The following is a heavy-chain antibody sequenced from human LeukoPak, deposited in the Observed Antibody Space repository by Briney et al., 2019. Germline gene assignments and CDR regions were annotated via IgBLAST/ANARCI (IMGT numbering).Heavy chain of an antibody. Sequence: PGGSLRLSCVPSGFTFTTYAMNWVRQAPGKGLEWVSGITSGGRTYYADSVKGRFTISRDSSKNTLYLQMTSLRADDTALYYCARSIPPDFWGQGTLVTVS. D-gene: IGHD1-26*01. CDR2: ITSGGRT. V-gene: IGHV3-23*01. CDR3: ARSIPPDF. J-gene: IGHJ4*02. CDR1: GFTFTTYA.